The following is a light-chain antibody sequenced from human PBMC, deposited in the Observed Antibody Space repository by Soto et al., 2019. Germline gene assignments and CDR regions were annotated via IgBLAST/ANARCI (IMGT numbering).Light chain of an antibody. CDR2: EGN. CDR1: VSDVGSFGP. Sequence: ALTQPASVSGSPGQSITISCTGSVSDVGSFGPVSWYQQHPGQVPKLIIYEGNRRPSGVSSRFSGSKSGNTASLTISGLQAEDEADYYCCSYVGARTYVFGTGTKVTVL. V-gene: IGLV2-23*01. J-gene: IGLJ1*01. CDR3: CSYVGARTYV.